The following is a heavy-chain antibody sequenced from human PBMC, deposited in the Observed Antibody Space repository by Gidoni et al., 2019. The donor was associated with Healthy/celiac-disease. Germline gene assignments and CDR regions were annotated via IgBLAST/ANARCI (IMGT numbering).Heavy chain of an antibody. J-gene: IGHJ4*02. V-gene: IGHV5-51*01. Sequence: EVQLVQSGAEVTKLGESLKISCKGSGYSFTSYWIGWVRQMPGKGLEWMGIMYHGDSDNRYSPYFQGQVTISADKSISTAYLQWSSLKASDTAMYYCARHSNYGDYDPPDYWGQGTLVTVSS. CDR3: ARHSNYGDYDPPDY. D-gene: IGHD4-17*01. CDR2: MYHGDSDN. CDR1: GYSFTSYW.